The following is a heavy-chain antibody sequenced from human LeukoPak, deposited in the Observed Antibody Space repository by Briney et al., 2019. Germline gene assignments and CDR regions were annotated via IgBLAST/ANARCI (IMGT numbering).Heavy chain of an antibody. J-gene: IGHJ3*01. V-gene: IGHV4-38-2*01. CDR2: IYGGGTT. CDR3: ARGFCSSIDCYNDAFDF. Sequence: SETLSLTCAVSGYSISRGFYWVWIRQSPGKGLEWIASIYGGGTTYYNPALKYRLTISLDTSKNHFSVNLTSVTAADTAVYYCARGFCSSIDCYNDAFDFWGQGTMVTVSS. D-gene: IGHD2-2*02. CDR1: GYSISRGFY.